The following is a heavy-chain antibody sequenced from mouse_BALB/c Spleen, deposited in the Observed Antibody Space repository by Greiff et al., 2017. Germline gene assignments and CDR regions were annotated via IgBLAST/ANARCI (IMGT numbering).Heavy chain of an antibody. Sequence: EVHLVESGGGLVKPGGSLKLSCAASGFAFSSYDMSWVRQTPGKRLEWVAYISSGGGSTYYPDTVKGRFTISRDNAKNTLYLQMSSLKSEDTAMYYCARRGINWYFDVWGAGTTVTVAS. J-gene: IGHJ1*01. V-gene: IGHV5-12-1*01. CDR2: ISSGGGST. D-gene: IGHD2-4*01. CDR3: ARRGINWYFDV. CDR1: GFAFSSYD.